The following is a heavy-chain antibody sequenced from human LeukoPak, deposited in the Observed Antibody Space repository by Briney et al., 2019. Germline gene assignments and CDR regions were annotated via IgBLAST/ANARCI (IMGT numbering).Heavy chain of an antibody. CDR2: IWYDGSNK. V-gene: IGHV3-33*01. D-gene: IGHD2-2*01. CDR1: GFTFSSYG. CDR3: ARDEGRYCSSTSCYGEGWC. J-gene: IGHJ4*02. Sequence: GGSLRLSCAASGFTFSSYGMHWVRQAPGKGLEWVAVIWYDGSNKYYAESVKGRFTISRDNSKNTLYLQMNSLRAEDTAVYYCARDEGRYCSSTSCYGEGWCWGQGTLVTVSS.